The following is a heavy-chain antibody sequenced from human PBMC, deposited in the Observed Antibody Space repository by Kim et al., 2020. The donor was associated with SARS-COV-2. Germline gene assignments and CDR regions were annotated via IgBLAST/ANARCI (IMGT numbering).Heavy chain of an antibody. CDR1: GFTLSNYS. V-gene: IGHV3-48*04. CDR2: ISSGSVI. Sequence: GGSLRLSCAASGFTLSNYSMNWVRQAPGKGLEWISFISSGSVIHYADSVKGRFTISRDNAKNSLYLQMSSLRAEDTAVYYCARSIGLDVWGQGTTVTVSS. J-gene: IGHJ6*02. CDR3: ARSIGLDV.